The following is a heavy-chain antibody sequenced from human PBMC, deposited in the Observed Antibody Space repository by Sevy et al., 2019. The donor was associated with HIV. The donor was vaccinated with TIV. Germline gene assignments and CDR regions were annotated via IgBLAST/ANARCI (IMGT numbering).Heavy chain of an antibody. CDR1: GFTFSSYG. CDR2: IWYDGSNK. Sequence: GGSLRLSCAASGFTFSSYGMHWVRQAPGKGLEWVAFIWYDGSNKYYADSVKGRFTISRDNSKNTLYLQMNSLRAEDTALYYCVRAIAADGSFWGQGTLVTVSS. CDR3: VRAIAADGSF. J-gene: IGHJ4*02. D-gene: IGHD6-13*01. V-gene: IGHV3-33*01.